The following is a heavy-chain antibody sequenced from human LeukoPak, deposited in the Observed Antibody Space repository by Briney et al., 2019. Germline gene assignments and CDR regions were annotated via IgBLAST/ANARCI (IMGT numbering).Heavy chain of an antibody. V-gene: IGHV1-69*05. Sequence: ASVKVSCKASGGTFSSYAISWVRQAPGQGLEWMGGIIPIFGTANYAQKFQGRVTITTDESTSTAYMELNSLRSEDTAVYYCARAYYYGSGRAPFDLWGRGTLVTVSS. CDR3: ARAYYYGSGRAPFDL. CDR1: GGTFSSYA. J-gene: IGHJ2*01. D-gene: IGHD3-10*01. CDR2: IIPIFGTA.